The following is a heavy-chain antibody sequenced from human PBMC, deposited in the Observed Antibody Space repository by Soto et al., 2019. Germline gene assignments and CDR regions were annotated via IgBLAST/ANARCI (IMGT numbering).Heavy chain of an antibody. CDR2: ISAYNGNT. D-gene: IGHD3-16*02. V-gene: IGHV1-18*01. J-gene: IGHJ4*02. Sequence: ASVKVSCKASGYTFTSYGISWVRQAPGQGLEWMGWISAYNGNTNYAQKLQGRVTMTTDTSTSTAYMELRSLRSDDTAVYYCARDLDYDYVWGSYRIGFDYWGQGTLVTVSS. CDR1: GYTFTSYG. CDR3: ARDLDYDYVWGSYRIGFDY.